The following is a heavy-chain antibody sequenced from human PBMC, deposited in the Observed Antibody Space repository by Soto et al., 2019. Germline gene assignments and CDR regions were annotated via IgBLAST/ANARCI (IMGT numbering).Heavy chain of an antibody. J-gene: IGHJ4*02. CDR3: TKGATSTFDS. CDR2: VYPSDSDV. CDR1: GYSFTSYW. V-gene: IGHV5-51*01. Sequence: PGESLKISCKGSGYSFTSYWISWVRQMPGKGLEWLGNVYPSDSDVRYSPSFEGRVTISADNSINTAYLHLLNLKASDTAIYYCTKGATSTFDSWGQGTRVTVSS. D-gene: IGHD3-16*01.